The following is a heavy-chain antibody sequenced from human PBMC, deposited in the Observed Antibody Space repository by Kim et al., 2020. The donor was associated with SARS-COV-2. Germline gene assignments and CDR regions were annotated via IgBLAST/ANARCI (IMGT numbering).Heavy chain of an antibody. CDR3: ARGGSSWPPGDAFDI. Sequence: GGSLRLSCAASGFTFSSYGMHWVRQAPGKGLEWVAVIWYDGSNKYYADSVKGRFTISRDNSKNTLYLQMNSLRAEDTAVYYCARGGSSWPPGDAFDIWGQGTMVTVSS. J-gene: IGHJ3*02. CDR1: GFTFSSYG. D-gene: IGHD6-13*01. CDR2: IWYDGSNK. V-gene: IGHV3-33*01.